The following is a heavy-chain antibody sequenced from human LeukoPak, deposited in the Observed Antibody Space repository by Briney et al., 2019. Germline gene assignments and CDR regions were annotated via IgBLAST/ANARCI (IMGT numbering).Heavy chain of an antibody. CDR3: ARDRLSGGGDY. J-gene: IGHJ4*02. Sequence: ASVKVSCKASGYTFTNYGIRWVRQAPGQGLEWMGWISAYNGNTNYAQKLQGRVTMTTDTSTSTACMDLKSLRSDDTAVYYCARDRLSGGGDYWGQGTLVTVSS. CDR2: ISAYNGNT. D-gene: IGHD3-3*01. V-gene: IGHV1-18*01. CDR1: GYTFTNYG.